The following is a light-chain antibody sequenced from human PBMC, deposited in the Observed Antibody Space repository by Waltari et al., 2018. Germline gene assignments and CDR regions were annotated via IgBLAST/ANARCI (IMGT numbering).Light chain of an antibody. V-gene: IGKV3-20*01. J-gene: IGKJ1*01. CDR3: QHYVRLPAT. CDR2: GAS. Sequence: ELVLMQSPGTLSLSPGERATLSCRASQRVSRALAWYQQKPGQAPRLLISGASNRATGIPDRFSGSGSGTDFSLTISSLEPEDFAVYYCQHYVRLPATFGQGTKVEIK. CDR1: QRVSRA.